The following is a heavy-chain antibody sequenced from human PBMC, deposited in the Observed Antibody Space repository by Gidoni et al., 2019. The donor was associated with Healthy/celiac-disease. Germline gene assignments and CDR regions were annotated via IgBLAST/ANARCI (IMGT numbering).Heavy chain of an antibody. CDR3: ARERRDGYNWRAGNFDY. Sequence: QVQLQESGPGLVKPSQTLSLTCTVSGGSISSGSYYWSWIRQPAGKGLEWIGRIYTSGSTNYNPSLKSRVTISVDTSKNQFSLKLSSVTAADTAVYYCARERRDGYNWRAGNFDYWGQGTLVTVSS. J-gene: IGHJ4*02. D-gene: IGHD5-12*01. CDR2: IYTSGST. V-gene: IGHV4-61*02. CDR1: GGSISSGSYY.